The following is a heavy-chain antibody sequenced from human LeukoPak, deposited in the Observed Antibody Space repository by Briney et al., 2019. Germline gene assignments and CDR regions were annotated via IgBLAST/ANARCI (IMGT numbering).Heavy chain of an antibody. CDR1: GGTFTGYY. CDR2: INPNSGGT. Sequence: AASVKVSCKASGGTFTGYYMHWVRQAPGQGLEWMGWINPNSGGTNYAQKFQGWVTMTRDTSISTAYMELSRLRSDDTAVYYCARVDTAMDMDVWGQGTTVTVSS. CDR3: ARVDTAMDMDV. V-gene: IGHV1-2*04. D-gene: IGHD5-18*01. J-gene: IGHJ6*02.